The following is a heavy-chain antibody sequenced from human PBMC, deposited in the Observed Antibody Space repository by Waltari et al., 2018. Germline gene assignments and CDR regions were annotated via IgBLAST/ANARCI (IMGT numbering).Heavy chain of an antibody. CDR2: IYHRGST. V-gene: IGHV4-38-2*01. D-gene: IGHD3-22*01. Sequence: QVQLLESGPGLVKPSVTLSLTCAVSGYSLSSGYYWCWFRQPPVKGLEWIGSIYHRGSTYYNPSLKSRVTISVDTSKNQFSLKLSSVTAADTAVYYCARHSGNYYDSSGYRYYFDYWGQGTLVTVSS. CDR1: GYSLSSGYY. J-gene: IGHJ4*02. CDR3: ARHSGNYYDSSGYRYYFDY.